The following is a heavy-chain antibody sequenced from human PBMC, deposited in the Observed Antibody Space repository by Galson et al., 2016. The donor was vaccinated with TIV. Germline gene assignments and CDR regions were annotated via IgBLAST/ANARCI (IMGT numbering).Heavy chain of an antibody. CDR2: LSGSGSKT. Sequence: SLRLSCAASGFTFNNFAMSWVRQAPGKGLEWVSSLSGSGSKTYYTDSVKGRFTISRDNPENTVYLLMNRLRAEDTAVYYCAKDGGGWYTTGWYYFDYWGQGTLVTVSS. CDR1: GFTFNNFA. D-gene: IGHD6-19*01. J-gene: IGHJ4*02. CDR3: AKDGGGWYTTGWYYFDY. V-gene: IGHV3-23*01.